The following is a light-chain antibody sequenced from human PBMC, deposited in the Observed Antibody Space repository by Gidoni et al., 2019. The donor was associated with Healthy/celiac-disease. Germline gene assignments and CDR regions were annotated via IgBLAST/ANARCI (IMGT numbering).Light chain of an antibody. J-gene: IGKJ3*01. CDR2: AAS. V-gene: IGKV1-27*01. Sequence: DIQMTQSPSSLSASVGDRATITCRASQGISNYLAWYQQKPGKVPKLLIYAASTLKSGVPSRLSGSGSGTDFTLTISSLQPEDVATYYCQRYNSALVPFGPGTKVDIK. CDR1: QGISNY. CDR3: QRYNSALVP.